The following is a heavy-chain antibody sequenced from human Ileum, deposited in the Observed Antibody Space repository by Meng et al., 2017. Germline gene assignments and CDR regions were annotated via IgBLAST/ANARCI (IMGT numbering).Heavy chain of an antibody. V-gene: IGHV4-59*03. Sequence: QVQLQESGPGLVKPSETLSLPCPVSGGSITNYYLIWIRQSPGKGLEWLGNSHKTGGSNDNPSLSSRLTIWMDTSNNQFALELTSLTAADTALYYCAIGWGWTADHWGQGILVTVSS. CDR1: GGSITNYY. D-gene: IGHD3-10*01. J-gene: IGHJ5*02. CDR3: AIGWGWTADH. CDR2: SHKTGGS.